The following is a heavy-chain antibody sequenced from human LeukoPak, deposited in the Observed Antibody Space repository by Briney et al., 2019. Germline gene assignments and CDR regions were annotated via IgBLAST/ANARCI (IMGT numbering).Heavy chain of an antibody. CDR2: IYYSGST. D-gene: IGHD3-22*01. Sequence: TSSETLSLTCTVSGGSISSSSYYWGWIRQPPGKGLEWIGSIYYSGSTYYNPSLKSRVTISVDTSKNQFSLKLSSVTAADTAVYYCARDLPDYYDSSGYNFDYWGQGTLVTVSS. CDR1: GGSISSSSYY. V-gene: IGHV4-39*07. CDR3: ARDLPDYYDSSGYNFDY. J-gene: IGHJ4*02.